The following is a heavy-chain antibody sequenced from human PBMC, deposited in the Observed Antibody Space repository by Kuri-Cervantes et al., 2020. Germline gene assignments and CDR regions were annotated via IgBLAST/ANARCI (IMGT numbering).Heavy chain of an antibody. D-gene: IGHD2-15*01. Sequence: ASVKVSCKVSGYTLTELSMHWVRQAPGKGLEWMGGFDPEDGETIYAQKFQGRVTMTEDTSTSTVYMELSSLRSEDTAVYYCARDQGGSSPAVYFDYWGQGTLVTVSS. V-gene: IGHV1-24*01. CDR2: FDPEDGET. CDR1: GYTLTELS. J-gene: IGHJ4*02. CDR3: ARDQGGSSPAVYFDY.